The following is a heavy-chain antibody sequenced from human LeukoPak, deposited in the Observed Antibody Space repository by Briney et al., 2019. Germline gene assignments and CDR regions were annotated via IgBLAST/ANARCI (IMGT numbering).Heavy chain of an antibody. Sequence: SETLSLTCTVSGGSISSSSYYWGWLRQPPGKGLEWIGSIYYSGSTYYNPSTKSRVTISVDTSKNQISLKLISVTAADTAVYYCARVGSGCFDHWGQGTLVTVSS. V-gene: IGHV4-39*07. CDR1: GGSISSSSYY. CDR2: IYYSGST. J-gene: IGHJ4*02. D-gene: IGHD6-19*01. CDR3: ARVGSGCFDH.